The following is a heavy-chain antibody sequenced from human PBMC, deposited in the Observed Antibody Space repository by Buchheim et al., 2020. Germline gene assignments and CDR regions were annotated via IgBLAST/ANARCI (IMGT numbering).Heavy chain of an antibody. CDR1: GFIFSNYE. J-gene: IGHJ2*01. D-gene: IGHD1-26*01. V-gene: IGHV3-21*01. Sequence: EVQLVESGGGLVQPGGSLRLTCAGSGFIFSNYEMNWVRQAPGKGLEWVSSISSSSSYIYYADSVKGRFTISRDNAKNSLYLQMNSLRAEDTAVYYCASGLPTSGADWYFDLWGRGTL. CDR3: ASGLPTSGADWYFDL. CDR2: ISSSSSYI.